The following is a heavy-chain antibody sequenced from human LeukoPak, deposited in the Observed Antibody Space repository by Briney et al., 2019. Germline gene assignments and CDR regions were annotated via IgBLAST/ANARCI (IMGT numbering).Heavy chain of an antibody. CDR1: GYTFTGYY. D-gene: IGHD2-15*01. CDR3: ARSLLPPYYYYMDV. V-gene: IGHV1-2*02. CDR2: INPNSGGT. Sequence: GASVKVSCKASGYTFTGYYMHWVRQAPGQGPEWMGWINPNSGGTNYAQKFQGRVTMTRDTSISTAYMELSRLRSDDTAVYYCARSLLPPYYYYMDVWGKGTTVTVSS. J-gene: IGHJ6*03.